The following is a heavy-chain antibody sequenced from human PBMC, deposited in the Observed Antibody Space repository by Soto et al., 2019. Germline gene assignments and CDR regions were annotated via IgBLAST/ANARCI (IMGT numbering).Heavy chain of an antibody. V-gene: IGHV3-23*01. CDR3: ATMNGYFEY. Sequence: PGGSLRLSCVDSGFRFSSYSMSWVRQTPGKGLEWVAAITATGDRTYYADSVTGRFTISRDNSKKTHYLQMTSLRAEDTAMYYCATMNGYFEYWGQGTPVTVSS. D-gene: IGHD3-22*01. CDR2: ITATGDRT. CDR1: GFRFSSYS. J-gene: IGHJ4*02.